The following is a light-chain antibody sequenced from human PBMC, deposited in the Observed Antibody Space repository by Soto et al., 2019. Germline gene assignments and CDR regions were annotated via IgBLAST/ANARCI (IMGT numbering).Light chain of an antibody. J-gene: IGKJ2*01. Sequence: DIQLTQSPSFLSASVGDRVTITCRASQGISSYLAWYQHKPGKAPNLLIDSASPLQSGVASRFNGSGYGTEFTLTISSLQPEDFATYFCQQLNSYPFGYTFGQGAKLEIK. CDR1: QGISSY. CDR2: SAS. V-gene: IGKV1-9*01. CDR3: QQLNSYPFGYT.